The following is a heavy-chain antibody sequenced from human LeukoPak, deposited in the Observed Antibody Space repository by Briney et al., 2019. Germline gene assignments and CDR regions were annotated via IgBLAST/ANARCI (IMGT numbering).Heavy chain of an antibody. D-gene: IGHD5-18*01. CDR2: SSAYNGNT. Sequence: ASVKVSCKASGYSFTNFGISWVRQAPGQGLEWMGWSSAYNGNTNYVQKFQGRVTMTTDTSTSTAYVELRSLRSDDTAVFYCVRDLGVDTSMIFFDFWGQGTLVTVSS. V-gene: IGHV1-18*01. CDR1: GYSFTNFG. J-gene: IGHJ4*02. CDR3: VRDLGVDTSMIFFDF.